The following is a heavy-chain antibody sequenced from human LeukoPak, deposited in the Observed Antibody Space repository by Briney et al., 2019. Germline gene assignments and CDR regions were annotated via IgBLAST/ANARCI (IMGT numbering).Heavy chain of an antibody. J-gene: IGHJ5*02. CDR1: GGTFSGYA. Sequence: GASVKVSCKASGGTFSGYAISWVRQAPGQGLEWMGGIIPIFGTANYAQKFQGRVTITTDESTSTAYMELSSLRSEDTAVYYCAGRGAYYYGSGSYKSWGQGTLVTVSS. CDR3: AGRGAYYYGSGSYKS. V-gene: IGHV1-69*05. CDR2: IIPIFGTA. D-gene: IGHD3-10*01.